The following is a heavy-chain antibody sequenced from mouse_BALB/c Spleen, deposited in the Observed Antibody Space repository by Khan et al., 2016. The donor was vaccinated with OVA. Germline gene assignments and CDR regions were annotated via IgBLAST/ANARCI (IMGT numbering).Heavy chain of an antibody. D-gene: IGHD4-1*01. J-gene: IGHJ3*01. Sequence: EVELVESGGDLVKPGGSLKLSCAASGSTFSSYGMSWVRQTPDKRLEWVATISSGGDYTYYPDSVKGRFTISRDNAKNTLYLQMSSLKSEDTAMYYCASHITGSFAYWGQGTLVTVSA. CDR2: ISSGGDYT. V-gene: IGHV5-6*01. CDR3: ASHITGSFAY. CDR1: GSTFSSYG.